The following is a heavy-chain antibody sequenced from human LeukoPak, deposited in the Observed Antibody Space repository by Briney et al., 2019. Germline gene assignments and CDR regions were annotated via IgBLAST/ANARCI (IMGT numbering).Heavy chain of an antibody. D-gene: IGHD3-10*01. V-gene: IGHV1-2*02. CDR3: ARGGMVRGVISYYMDV. Sequence: ASVKVSCKASGYTFTSYDINWVRQATGQGLEWMGWMNPNSGGTNYAQKFQGRVTMTRDTSISTAYMELSRLRSDDTAVYYCARGGMVRGVISYYMDVWGKGTTVTVSS. J-gene: IGHJ6*03. CDR2: MNPNSGGT. CDR1: GYTFTSYD.